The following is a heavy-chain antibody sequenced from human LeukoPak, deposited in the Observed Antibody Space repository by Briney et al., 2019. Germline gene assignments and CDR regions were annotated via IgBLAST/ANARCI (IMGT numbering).Heavy chain of an antibody. J-gene: IGHJ5*02. CDR2: ISGSGGST. D-gene: IGHD3-22*01. CDR3: YDHTMIVVVPP. Sequence: GGAPRHSRAASGFTLCSYMMNGVPPAPRERRGWGSAISGSGGSTYYADSVKSRVTLSRETSKNTRCLQMNSPRAHDTAPYYPYDHTMIVVVPPWGQGTLVTVSS. CDR1: GFTLCSYM. V-gene: IGHV3-23*01.